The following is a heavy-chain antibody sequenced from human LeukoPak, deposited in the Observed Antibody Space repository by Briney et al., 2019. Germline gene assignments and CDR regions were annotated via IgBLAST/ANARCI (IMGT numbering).Heavy chain of an antibody. Sequence: PGGSLRLSCVASGFTFSDYWMHWVRRVPGKGLVWVARIKRDGSYTSYADSVRGRFTVSRDNAKNTVYLQMNSLRVDDTAVYYCARDFETVDTPGDDFDYCGQGTLVTVSS. V-gene: IGHV3-74*01. CDR1: GFTFSDYW. J-gene: IGHJ4*02. CDR3: ARDFETVDTPGDDFDY. CDR2: IKRDGSYT. D-gene: IGHD4-23*01.